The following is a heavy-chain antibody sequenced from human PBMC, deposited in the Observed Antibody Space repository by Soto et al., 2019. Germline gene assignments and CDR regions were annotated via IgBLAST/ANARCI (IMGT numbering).Heavy chain of an antibody. CDR1: GYTFTRYG. V-gene: IGHV1-18*04. Sequence: ASVKGSCKGSGYTFTRYGSSWVRQAPVPGVEWMGWISAYNGNTNYAQKFQGRVTMTRDTPTSTVYMELSSLRSDDTAVYFCARDPGIAVAGSDPYYYAMDVWGQGPTVTVSS. CDR3: ARDPGIAVAGSDPYYYAMDV. CDR2: ISAYNGNT. J-gene: IGHJ6*02. D-gene: IGHD6-19*01.